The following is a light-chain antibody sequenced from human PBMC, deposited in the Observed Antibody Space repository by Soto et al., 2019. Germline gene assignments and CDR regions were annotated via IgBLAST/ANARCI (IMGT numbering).Light chain of an antibody. CDR3: QHYSTWPWT. J-gene: IGKJ1*01. V-gene: IGKV3-15*01. CDR1: QSVSSK. CDR2: GAS. Sequence: EIVMTQSPATLSVSPGERATLSCRASQSVSSKLAWYQQKPGQGPRLLIYGASTRATGIPARFSGSGSGTEFTLTISSRQSEDFAVYYCQHYSTWPWTFGQGTKVEIK.